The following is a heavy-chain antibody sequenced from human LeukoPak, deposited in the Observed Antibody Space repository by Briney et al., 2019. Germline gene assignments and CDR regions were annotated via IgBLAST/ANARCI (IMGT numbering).Heavy chain of an antibody. D-gene: IGHD6-13*01. V-gene: IGHV4-38-2*02. CDR3: ARSAAGTLSHYDY. CDR2: IYHSGST. Sequence: SETLSLTCTVSGYSISSGYYWGWIRQPPGKGLEWIGSIYHSGSTYYNPSLKSRVTISVDTSKNQFSLKLSSVTAADTAVYYCARSAAGTLSHYDYWGQGTLVTVSS. J-gene: IGHJ4*02. CDR1: GYSISSGYY.